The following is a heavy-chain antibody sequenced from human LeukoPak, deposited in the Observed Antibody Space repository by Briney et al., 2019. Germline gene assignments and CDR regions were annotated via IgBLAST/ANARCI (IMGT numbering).Heavy chain of an antibody. D-gene: IGHD3/OR15-3a*01. J-gene: IGHJ4*02. Sequence: AGSLRLSCAASGFTFSNYWMYWVRQAPGKGLVWVSRINSDGTTTTYADSLKGRFTSSRDNAKNTLYLQVNSLRAEDTALYYCARAVGWTQNSYYLDYWGQGTLVTVSA. CDR2: INSDGTTT. CDR1: GFTFSNYW. CDR3: ARAVGWTQNSYYLDY. V-gene: IGHV3-74*03.